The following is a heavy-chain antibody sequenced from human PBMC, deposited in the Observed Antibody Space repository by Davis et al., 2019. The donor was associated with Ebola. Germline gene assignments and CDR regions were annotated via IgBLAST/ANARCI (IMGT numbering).Heavy chain of an antibody. V-gene: IGHV3-23*01. CDR2: ISAPGGMT. J-gene: IGHJ6*04. D-gene: IGHD4-17*01. CDR3: ARIPSDYGDTTYYYYYGMDV. Sequence: GVLKISCAASGFTFSSYAMSWVRQAPGKGLEWVSAISAPGGMTYYSDSAKGRFTISRDNAKNSLYLQMNSLRAEDTAVYYCARIPSDYGDTTYYYYYGMDVWGKGTTVTVSS. CDR1: GFTFSSYA.